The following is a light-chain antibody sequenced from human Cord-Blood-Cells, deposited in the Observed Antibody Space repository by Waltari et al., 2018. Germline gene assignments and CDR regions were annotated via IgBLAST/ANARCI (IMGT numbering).Light chain of an antibody. CDR1: SSDVGSYNL. J-gene: IGLJ3*02. Sequence: QSALTQPASVSGSPGQSITISCTGTSSDVGSYNLVSWYQQHPGKAPKLMIYEGSKRPSGVSNRCSGSKSGNTASLTISGLQPEDEADYYCCSYAGSSTWVFGGGTKLTVL. CDR3: CSYAGSSTWV. V-gene: IGLV2-23*01. CDR2: EGS.